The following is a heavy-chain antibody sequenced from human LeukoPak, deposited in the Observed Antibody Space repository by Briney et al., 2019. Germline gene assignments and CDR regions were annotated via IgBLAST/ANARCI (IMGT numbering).Heavy chain of an antibody. J-gene: IGHJ2*01. CDR2: ISGRGGST. CDR1: GFTFSSYA. Sequence: GGSLRLSCAASGFTFSSYAMSWVRQAPGKGLEWVSAISGRGGSTYYADSVKGRFTISRDNSKNTLYLQMNSLRAEDTAVYYCARVNYDILTGYSHWYFDLWGRGTLVTVSS. CDR3: ARVNYDILTGYSHWYFDL. D-gene: IGHD3-9*01. V-gene: IGHV3-23*01.